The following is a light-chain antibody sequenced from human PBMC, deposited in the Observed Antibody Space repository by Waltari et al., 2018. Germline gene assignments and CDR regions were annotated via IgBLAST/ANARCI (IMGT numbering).Light chain of an antibody. CDR2: KDS. J-gene: IGLJ2*01. Sequence: RCFQQNPCQAPLVVIYKDSERPSGIPERFSGSSSGTTVTLTVSGAQVDDEADYYCYSAADNSLVFGGGTKLTVL. V-gene: IGLV3-27*01. CDR3: YSAADNSLV.